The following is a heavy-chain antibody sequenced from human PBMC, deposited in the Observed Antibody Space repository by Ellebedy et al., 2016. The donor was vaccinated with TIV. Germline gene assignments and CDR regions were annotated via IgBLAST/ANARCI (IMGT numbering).Heavy chain of an antibody. D-gene: IGHD3-10*01. CDR3: AKGSGMVRGPTPSDRVYYYYGMDV. J-gene: IGHJ6*02. Sequence: PGGSLRLSCSTSIFGFSSYSMNWVRQAPGKGLEWVSTISGSGATTYYADSVKGRFTISRDNSKSTLFLQMNSLRAEDTAVYYCAKGSGMVRGPTPSDRVYYYYGMDVWGQGTTVTVSS. V-gene: IGHV3-23*01. CDR2: ISGSGATT. CDR1: IFGFSSYS.